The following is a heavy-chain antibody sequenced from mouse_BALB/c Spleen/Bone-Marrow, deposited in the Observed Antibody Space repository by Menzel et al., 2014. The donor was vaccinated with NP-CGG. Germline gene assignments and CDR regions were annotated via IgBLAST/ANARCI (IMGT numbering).Heavy chain of an antibody. CDR2: IYPGSGNT. J-gene: IGHJ3*01. CDR1: GYTFTDYY. D-gene: IGHD2-10*02. CDR3: ARREYGNGGFAY. V-gene: IGHV1-76*01. Sequence: QVQLKESGAELARPGASVKLSCKASGYTFTDYYINWVKQRTGQGLEWIGEIYPGSGNTYYNEKFKGKAALTADKSPSTAYMQLSSLTSEDSAVYFCARREYGNGGFAYWGQGTLVTVSA.